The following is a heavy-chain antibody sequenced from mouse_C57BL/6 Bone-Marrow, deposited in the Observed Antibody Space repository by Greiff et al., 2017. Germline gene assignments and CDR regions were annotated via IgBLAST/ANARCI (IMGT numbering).Heavy chain of an antibody. J-gene: IGHJ3*01. CDR2: INPNNGGT. CDR3: ARGGSGYWCAY. CDR1: GYTFTDYY. V-gene: IGHV1-26*01. D-gene: IGHD3-2*02. Sequence: VQLQQSGPELVKPGASVKISCKASGYTFTDYYMNWVKQSHGKSLEWIGDINPNNGGTSYNQKFKGKATLTVDKSSSTAYMELRSLTSEDSAVYYCARGGSGYWCAYWGQGTLVTVSA.